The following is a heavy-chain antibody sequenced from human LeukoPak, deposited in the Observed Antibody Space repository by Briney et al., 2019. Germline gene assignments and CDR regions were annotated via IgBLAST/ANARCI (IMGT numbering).Heavy chain of an antibody. J-gene: IGHJ4*02. CDR1: GYTFTSYD. Sequence: ASVKVSCKASGYTFTSYDINWVRQATGQGLEWMGWMNPNSGNTGYAQKFQGRDTITRNTSISTAYMELSSLRSEDTAVYYCASGRGLNYYDSSGHGGFDYWGQGTLVTVSS. CDR2: MNPNSGNT. V-gene: IGHV1-8*03. CDR3: ASGRGLNYYDSSGHGGFDY. D-gene: IGHD3-22*01.